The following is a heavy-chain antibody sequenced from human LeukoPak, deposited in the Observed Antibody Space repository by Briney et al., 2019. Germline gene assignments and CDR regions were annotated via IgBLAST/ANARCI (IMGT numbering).Heavy chain of an antibody. CDR2: MNQDGSEI. V-gene: IGHV3-7*01. D-gene: IGHD6-13*01. CDR3: ARSDSSTWYSLHDY. Sequence: GGSLRLSCAASGFTFSNYWMSWVRQAPGKGLEWVANMNQDGSEIYHLDSVKDRFTISRDNAMNSLYLQMNSLRAEDTAVYYCARSDSSTWYSLHDYWGQGTLVTVSS. J-gene: IGHJ4*02. CDR1: GFTFSNYW.